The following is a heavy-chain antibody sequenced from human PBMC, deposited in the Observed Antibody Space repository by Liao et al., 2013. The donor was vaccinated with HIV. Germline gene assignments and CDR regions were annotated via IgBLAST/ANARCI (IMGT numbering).Heavy chain of an antibody. D-gene: IGHD6-13*01. CDR2: IYTSGST. V-gene: IGHV4-61*02. CDR1: GGSISSASYY. J-gene: IGHJ4*02. CDR3: AVGSSWYNGWVY. Sequence: QVQLQESGPGLVKPSQTLSLTCTVSGGSISSASYYWSWIRQPAGKGLEWIGRIYTSGSTNYNPSLKSRVTMSVDTSKNQFSLKLSSVTAADTAVYFCAVGSSWYNGWVYWGQGTLVTVSS.